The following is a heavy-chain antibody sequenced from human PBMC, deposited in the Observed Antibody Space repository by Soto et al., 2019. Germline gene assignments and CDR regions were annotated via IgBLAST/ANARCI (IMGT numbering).Heavy chain of an antibody. CDR1: GFNFNNYA. V-gene: IGHV3-23*01. CDR3: AKRPAYYYDSSGFHFDY. CDR2: ISGSGATT. Sequence: GSLRLSCAASGFNFNNYAMSWVRQAPGKGLEWVSAISGSGATTYDADSVKGRFTISRGHSKNTLYLQMNSLRAEDTAVYYCAKRPAYYYDSSGFHFDYWGRGTLVTVSS. D-gene: IGHD3-22*01. J-gene: IGHJ4*02.